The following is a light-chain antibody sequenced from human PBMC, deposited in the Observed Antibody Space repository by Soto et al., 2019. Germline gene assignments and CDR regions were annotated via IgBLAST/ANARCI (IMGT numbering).Light chain of an antibody. Sequence: QAVVTQPPSVSGAPGQRVTISCTGSSSNIGAGYDVHWYQQLPGTAPKLLIYGNSNQPSGVPDRFSGSKSGTSASLAITGLQAEDEADYYCQSYDSSLTPVVFGGGTKLTVL. CDR2: GNS. CDR1: SSNIGAGYD. J-gene: IGLJ2*01. CDR3: QSYDSSLTPVV. V-gene: IGLV1-40*01.